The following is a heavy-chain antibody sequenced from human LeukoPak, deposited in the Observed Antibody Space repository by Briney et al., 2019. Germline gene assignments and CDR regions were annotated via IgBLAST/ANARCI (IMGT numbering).Heavy chain of an antibody. Sequence: GGSLRLSCAASGFTFSSYAMSWVRQAPGKGLERVSAISCSGGSTYYADSVKGRFTISRDNSKNMFYVQINSLRPEDTAVYYCARGFPYDDPTEGYYYLMDVWSRGTTVTVSS. CDR2: ISCSGGST. D-gene: IGHD4-17*01. J-gene: IGHJ6*02. CDR3: ARGFPYDDPTEGYYYLMDV. V-gene: IGHV3-23*01. CDR1: GFTFSSYA.